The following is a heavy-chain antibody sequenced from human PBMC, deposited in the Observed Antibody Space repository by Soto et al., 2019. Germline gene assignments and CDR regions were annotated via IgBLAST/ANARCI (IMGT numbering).Heavy chain of an antibody. CDR1: GFTFSSYW. CDR2: IKSDGTST. Sequence: EVQLVESGGSLVQPGGSMRLSCAASGFTFSSYWKHWVRQVPGKRLVWVSRIKSDGTSTDYADSVKGRFTISRDNAKNRLYLQMNSLRVEDTAVYYCVRDRSTCKDYWGQGTLVTVSS. D-gene: IGHD2-2*01. CDR3: VRDRSTCKDY. V-gene: IGHV3-74*01. J-gene: IGHJ4*02.